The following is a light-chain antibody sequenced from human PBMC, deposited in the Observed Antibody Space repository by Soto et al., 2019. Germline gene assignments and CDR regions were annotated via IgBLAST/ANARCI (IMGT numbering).Light chain of an antibody. CDR2: KAS. Sequence: IQMTQSPSPLSGSVGDRVTITCRASQTISSWLAWYQQKPGKAPKLLIYKASTLKSGVPSRFSGSGSGTDFTLTISRLEPEDFAVYYCQQYGSSITFGQGTRLEIK. V-gene: IGKV1-5*03. CDR3: QQYGSSIT. CDR1: QTISSW. J-gene: IGKJ5*01.